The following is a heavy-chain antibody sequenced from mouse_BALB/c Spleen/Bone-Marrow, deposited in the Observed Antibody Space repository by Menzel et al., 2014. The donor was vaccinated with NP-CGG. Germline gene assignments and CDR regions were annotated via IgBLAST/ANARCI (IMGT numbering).Heavy chain of an antibody. D-gene: IGHD6-2*01. J-gene: IGHJ1*01. CDR3: ARVSPYWYFDV. CDR1: GFTFSSYI. CDR2: ISHSGGSS. Sequence: DVMLVESGGGFVQPGGSLKLPCAASGFTFSSYIMSWVRQTPEKRLEWVAYISHSGGSSYYLDTVKGRFTISRDNAKNTLCLQMSSLKSEDTAMYYCARVSPYWYFDVWGAGTTVTVSS. V-gene: IGHV5-12-2*01.